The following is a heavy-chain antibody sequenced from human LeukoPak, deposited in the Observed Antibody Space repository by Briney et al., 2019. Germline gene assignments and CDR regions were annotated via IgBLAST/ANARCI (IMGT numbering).Heavy chain of an antibody. CDR3: ARQSDPYYHYGLDF. Sequence: PSETLSLTCALSGGSIKNYYWSWIRQLLGKGLEWIGYVYYTGTTSYNPSLKSRVTISVETSKNQFSLTLNSVTAADTAVYHCARQSDPYYHYGLDFWGQGTTVIVSS. J-gene: IGHJ6*02. CDR1: GGSIKNYY. CDR2: VYYTGTT. V-gene: IGHV4-59*01.